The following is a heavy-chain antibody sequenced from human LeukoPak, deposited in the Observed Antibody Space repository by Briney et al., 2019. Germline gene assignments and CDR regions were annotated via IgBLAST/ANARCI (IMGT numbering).Heavy chain of an antibody. Sequence: SETLSLTCTVSGGSIGTYYWSWIRQSPGKGLEWIGYIYVTGTRYNPYLQSRVTISVDRSRNQFFLKMSSVTAADTVVYYCARHIGGGIEDMDVWGKGTKVIVSS. CDR3: ARHIGGGIEDMDV. J-gene: IGHJ6*03. D-gene: IGHD3-16*02. CDR2: IYVTGT. CDR1: GGSIGTYY. V-gene: IGHV4-59*08.